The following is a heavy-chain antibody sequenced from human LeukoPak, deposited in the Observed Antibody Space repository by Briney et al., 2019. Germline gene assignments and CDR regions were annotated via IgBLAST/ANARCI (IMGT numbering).Heavy chain of an antibody. Sequence: PGGSLRLSCAASGFTFSSYGMSWVRQAPGKGLEWVSGIRAGGDNTYYADSVKGRFTISRDNSKNTVYLQMNSLRAEDTAVYYCAKVGSGSYYKATYFDYWGQGTLVTVSS. CDR1: GFTFSSYG. V-gene: IGHV3-23*01. D-gene: IGHD3-10*01. CDR3: AKVGSGSYYKATYFDY. J-gene: IGHJ4*02. CDR2: IRAGGDNT.